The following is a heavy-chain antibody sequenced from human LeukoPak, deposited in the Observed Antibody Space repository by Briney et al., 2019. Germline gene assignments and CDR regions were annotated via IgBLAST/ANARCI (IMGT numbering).Heavy chain of an antibody. CDR3: ARSGEVWFGELYYMDV. Sequence: SETLSLTCTVSGASINDYYWSWIRQPPGKGLEWIGEINHSGSTNYNPSLKSRVTISVDTSKNQFSLKLSSVTAADTAVYYCARSGEVWFGELYYMDVWGKGTTVTISS. CDR2: INHSGST. D-gene: IGHD3-10*01. CDR1: GASINDYY. V-gene: IGHV4-34*01. J-gene: IGHJ6*03.